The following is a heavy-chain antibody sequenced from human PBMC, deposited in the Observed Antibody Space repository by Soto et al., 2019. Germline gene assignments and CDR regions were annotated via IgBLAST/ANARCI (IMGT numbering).Heavy chain of an antibody. CDR1: GGTFSSYA. Sequence: ASVKVSCKASGGTFSSYAISWVRQAPGQGLEWMGGIIPIFGTANYAQKFQGRVTITADESTSTAYMELSSLRSEDTAVYYCARDQIPRGAFDIWGQGTMVTVSS. CDR3: ARDQIPRGAFDI. CDR2: IIPIFGTA. J-gene: IGHJ3*02. D-gene: IGHD2-2*02. V-gene: IGHV1-69*13.